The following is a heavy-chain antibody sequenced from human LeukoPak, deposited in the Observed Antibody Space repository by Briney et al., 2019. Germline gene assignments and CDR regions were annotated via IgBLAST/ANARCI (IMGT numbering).Heavy chain of an antibody. CDR1: GYTLTELS. Sequence: ASVKVSCKVSGYTLTELSMHWVRQAPGKGLEWMGGFDPEDGETIYAQKFQGRVTMTEDTSTDTAYMELSSLRSEDTAVHYCATARPQNVRFLEWLPLFDYWGQGTLVTVSS. J-gene: IGHJ4*02. CDR3: ATARPQNVRFLEWLPLFDY. D-gene: IGHD3-3*01. CDR2: FDPEDGET. V-gene: IGHV1-24*01.